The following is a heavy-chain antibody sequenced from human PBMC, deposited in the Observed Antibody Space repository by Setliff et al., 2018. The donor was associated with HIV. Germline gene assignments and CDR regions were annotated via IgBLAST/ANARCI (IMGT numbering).Heavy chain of an antibody. V-gene: IGHV1-2*06. CDR3: ALMETSKNS. D-gene: IGHD2-8*01. CDR1: GYTFTGYF. CDR2: INPNTGDT. J-gene: IGHJ4*02. Sequence: ASVKVSCKASGYTFTGYFIHWVRQAPGQGLEWMGRINPNTGDTNYAQKFQGRVTMTRDTAISTAYMELSSLRSDDTAVYYCALMETSKNSWGQGTPVTVSS.